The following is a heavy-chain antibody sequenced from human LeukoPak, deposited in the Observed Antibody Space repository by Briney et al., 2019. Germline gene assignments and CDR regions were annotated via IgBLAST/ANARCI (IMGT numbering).Heavy chain of an antibody. CDR2: INHSGST. Sequence: KSSETLSLTCAVYGGSFSGYYWSWIRQPPGKGLEWIGEINHSGSTNYNPSLKSRVTISVDTSKNQFSLKLSSVTAADTAVYYCARLKRERAVAGTFTLYYYYYMDVWGKGTTVTISS. V-gene: IGHV4-34*01. CDR1: GGSFSGYY. CDR3: ARLKRERAVAGTFTLYYYYYMDV. D-gene: IGHD6-19*01. J-gene: IGHJ6*03.